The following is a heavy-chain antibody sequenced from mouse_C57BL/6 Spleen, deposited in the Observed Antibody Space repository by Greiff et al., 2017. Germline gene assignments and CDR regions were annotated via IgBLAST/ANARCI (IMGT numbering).Heavy chain of an antibody. CDR3: ARGWLPLYYAMDY. CDR1: GFTFSDYY. J-gene: IGHJ4*01. V-gene: IGHV5-12*01. D-gene: IGHD2-3*01. Sequence: EVQGVESGGGLVQPGGSLKLSCAASGFTFSDYYMYWVRQTPEKRLEWVAYISNGGGSTYYPDTVKGRFTISRDNAKNTLYLQMSRLKSEDTAMYYCARGWLPLYYAMDYWGQGTSVTVSS. CDR2: ISNGGGST.